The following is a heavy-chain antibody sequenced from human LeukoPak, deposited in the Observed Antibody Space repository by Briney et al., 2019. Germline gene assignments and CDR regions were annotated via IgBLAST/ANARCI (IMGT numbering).Heavy chain of an antibody. D-gene: IGHD6-13*01. Sequence: SETLSLTCTVPGGSISSYYWSWIRQPPGKGLEWIGYIYSSGSTNYNPSLESRVTISVDTSKNQFSLNLNSVTSADTAVYYCARVSSSWSTGGILLFDYWGQGTLVTVSS. CDR1: GGSISSYY. CDR3: ARVSSSWSTGGILLFDY. CDR2: IYSSGST. J-gene: IGHJ4*02. V-gene: IGHV4-59*01.